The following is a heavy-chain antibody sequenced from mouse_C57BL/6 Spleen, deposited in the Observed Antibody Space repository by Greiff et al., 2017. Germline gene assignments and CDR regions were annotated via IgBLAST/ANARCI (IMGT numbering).Heavy chain of an antibody. CDR3: TRRGITTAMDY. Sequence: QVQLQQSGAELVRPGASVTLSCKASGYTFTDYEMHWVKQTPVHGLEWIGAIDPETGGTAYNQKFKGKAILTADKSSSTAYMELRSLTSEDSAVYCCTRRGITTAMDYWGQGTSVTVSS. CDR1: GYTFTDYE. J-gene: IGHJ4*01. V-gene: IGHV1-15*01. D-gene: IGHD1-1*01. CDR2: IDPETGGT.